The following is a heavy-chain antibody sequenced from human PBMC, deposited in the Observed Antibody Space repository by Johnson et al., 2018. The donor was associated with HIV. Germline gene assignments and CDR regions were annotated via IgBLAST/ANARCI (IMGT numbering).Heavy chain of an antibody. J-gene: IGHJ3*02. D-gene: IGHD7-27*01. Sequence: QMLLVESGGGVVQPGRSLRLSCAASGFTFSSYGMHWVRQAPGKGLEWVAVIWYDGRNKYYTDSVKGRFIISRDNSKNMTNMQMNSLRAEDTALYYCARDHLTGNYAFDIWGQGTMVTVSS. CDR2: IWYDGRNK. CDR3: ARDHLTGNYAFDI. CDR1: GFTFSSYG. V-gene: IGHV3-33*01.